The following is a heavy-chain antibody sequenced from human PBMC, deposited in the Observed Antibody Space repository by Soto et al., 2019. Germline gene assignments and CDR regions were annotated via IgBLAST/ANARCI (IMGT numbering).Heavy chain of an antibody. CDR3: AAYYYDSSGYYHAEYFQH. D-gene: IGHD3-22*01. CDR2: IYHSGST. J-gene: IGHJ1*01. V-gene: IGHV4-30-2*01. Sequence: QLQLQESGSGLVKPSQTLSLTCAVSGGSISSGGYSWSWIRQPPGKGLEWIGYIYHSGSTYYNPSLKSRVTISVDRSKNQFSLKLSSVTAADTAVYYCAAYYYDSSGYYHAEYFQHWGQGTLVTVSS. CDR1: GGSISSGGYS.